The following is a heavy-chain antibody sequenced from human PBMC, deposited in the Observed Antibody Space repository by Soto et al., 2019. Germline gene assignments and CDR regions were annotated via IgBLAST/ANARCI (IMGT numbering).Heavy chain of an antibody. J-gene: IGHJ6*02. Sequence: EVQLVESGGGLVQPGESLRLSCAASGFTFSSYWMSWVRQAPVKGLEWVGNIKQDGSEKNYVDFVKGRFTISRDNAKNSLYLQMNSLRAEDTAVYYCARIASAGRGWDVWGQGTTVVVSS. CDR2: IKQDGSEK. V-gene: IGHV3-7*01. CDR3: ARIASAGRGWDV. D-gene: IGHD6-13*01. CDR1: GFTFSSYW.